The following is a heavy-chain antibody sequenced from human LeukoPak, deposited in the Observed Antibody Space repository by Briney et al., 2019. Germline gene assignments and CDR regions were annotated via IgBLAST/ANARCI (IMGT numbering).Heavy chain of an antibody. J-gene: IGHJ5*02. CDR3: ARDHNNWNYGVIDL. V-gene: IGHV3-11*04. CDR1: GFRFSDYY. Sequence: GGSLRLSCAASGFRFSDYYMSWIRQGPGRGLEWLSYISGNTPTIYYADSVKGRFTISRDNDKNSLYLHMNSLRAEDTAVYYCARDHNNWNYGVIDLWGQGTLVSVSS. D-gene: IGHD1-7*01. CDR2: ISGNTPTI.